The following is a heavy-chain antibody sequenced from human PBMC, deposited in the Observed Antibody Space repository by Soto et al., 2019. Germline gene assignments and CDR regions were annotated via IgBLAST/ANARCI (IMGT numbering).Heavy chain of an antibody. CDR1: GFTFSTFW. Sequence: GGSLRLSCAASGFTFSTFWMHWVRQAPGKGLEWVSVIYSGGSTYYADSVKGRFTISRHNSKNTLYLQMNSLRAEDTAVYYCARSAAAGCFDYWGQGTLVTVSS. V-gene: IGHV3-53*04. CDR3: ARSAAAGCFDY. D-gene: IGHD6-13*01. CDR2: IYSGGST. J-gene: IGHJ4*02.